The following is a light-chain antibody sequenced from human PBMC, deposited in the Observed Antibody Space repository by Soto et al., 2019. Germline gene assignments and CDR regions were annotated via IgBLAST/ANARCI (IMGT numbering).Light chain of an antibody. CDR2: EVT. CDR3: ASFTSTSYLHV. Sequence: QAALSQPGSVSGSLGQAITISCTGTGSDIAGYNYISWYQQLPGKAPKLMIYEVTIRPSGISNRFSGSKSGNTASLTISGLQAEDEADYYCASFTSTSYLHVFGTGTKVTVL. J-gene: IGLJ1*01. V-gene: IGLV2-14*01. CDR1: GSDIAGYNY.